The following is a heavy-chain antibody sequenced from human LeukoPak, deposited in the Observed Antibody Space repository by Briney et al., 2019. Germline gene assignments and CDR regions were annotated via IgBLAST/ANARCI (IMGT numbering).Heavy chain of an antibody. CDR3: ATSYYDFWSGPALISFDY. Sequence: SETLSLTCTVSGGSISSSSYYWGWIRQPPGKGLEGIGSIYYSGSTYYNPSLKSRVTISVDTPKNQFSLKLSSVTAADTAVYYCATSYYDFWSGPALISFDYWGQGTLVTVSS. J-gene: IGHJ4*02. D-gene: IGHD3-3*01. CDR1: GGSISSSSYY. CDR2: IYYSGST. V-gene: IGHV4-39*01.